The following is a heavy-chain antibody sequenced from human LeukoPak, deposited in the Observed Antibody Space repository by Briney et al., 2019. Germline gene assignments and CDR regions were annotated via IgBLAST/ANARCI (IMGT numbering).Heavy chain of an antibody. CDR1: GFTFSNYM. D-gene: IGHD1-20*01. J-gene: IGHJ4*02. Sequence: GSLRLSCAASGFTFSNYMMHWVRQAPGKGLVWVSRIKSDGITITYADSVKGRFTISRDNAENTLYLQMNSLRAEDTAVYYCLRDLNWSLDQWGQGTLVTVSS. CDR3: LRDLNWSLDQ. CDR2: IKSDGITI. V-gene: IGHV3-74*01.